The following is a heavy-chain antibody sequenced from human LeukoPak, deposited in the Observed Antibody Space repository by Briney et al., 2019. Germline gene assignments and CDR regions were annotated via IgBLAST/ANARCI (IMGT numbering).Heavy chain of an antibody. CDR2: ISAYNGNT. Sequence: ASVKVSCKASGYTFTSYGISWVRQAPGQGLEWMGWISAYNGNTNYAQKLQGRVTMTTDTSTSTAYMELRSLRSDDTAVYYCARDRGQQLVLYYYGMNVWGQGTTVTVSS. J-gene: IGHJ6*02. D-gene: IGHD6-13*01. CDR3: ARDRGQQLVLYYYGMNV. V-gene: IGHV1-18*01. CDR1: GYTFTSYG.